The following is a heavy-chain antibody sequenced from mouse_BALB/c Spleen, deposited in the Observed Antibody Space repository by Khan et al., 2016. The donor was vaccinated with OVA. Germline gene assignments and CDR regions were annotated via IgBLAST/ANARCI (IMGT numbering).Heavy chain of an antibody. D-gene: IGHD2-1*01. V-gene: IGHV1S22*01. CDR2: IYPGSDSN. CDR1: GYTFTSYW. Sequence: LQQPGSALVRPGASVKLSCKASGYTFTSYWMHWVKQRHGQGLEWIGNIYPGSDSNNYDEKFKSKGTLNVDTTYSTAYIHLSSLTSEESAAYYGTTGVYFGKSLFAYWGQGTLVTVAA. J-gene: IGHJ3*01. CDR3: TTGVYFGKSLFAY.